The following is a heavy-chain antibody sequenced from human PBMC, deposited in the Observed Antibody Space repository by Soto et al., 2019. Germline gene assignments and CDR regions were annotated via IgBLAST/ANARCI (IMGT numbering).Heavy chain of an antibody. CDR2: IYSGGST. CDR1: GFTVSSNY. J-gene: IGHJ3*01. CDR3: AARGVVLPYGTDALDG. V-gene: IGHV3-66*01. Sequence: EVQLMESGGGVVQPGGSLRLSCEVSGFTVSSNYLGWVRQAPGKGLELGSVIYSGGSTLSADSVEGRFTLSRDDRRNMVWLQMTSLKADDTAVYCCAARGVVLPYGTDALDGWGQGTMVTVSS. D-gene: IGHD2-2*01.